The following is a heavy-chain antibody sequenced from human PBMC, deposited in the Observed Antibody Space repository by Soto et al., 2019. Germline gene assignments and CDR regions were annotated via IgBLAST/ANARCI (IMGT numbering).Heavy chain of an antibody. CDR1: GFAFSSFS. D-gene: IGHD6-6*01. J-gene: IGHJ6*03. Sequence: EVQLVESGGGLVKPGGSLRLSCAASGFAFSSFSMNWVRQAPGKRLEWVAFISSGGSSMYYADSVKGRFSISRDNAKNSLFLQMNSLRAEDTAVYYCARDCGEQLVRRGFYYYYMDVWGTGTTVTVAS. CDR2: ISSGGSSM. V-gene: IGHV3-21*01. CDR3: ARDCGEQLVRRGFYYYYMDV.